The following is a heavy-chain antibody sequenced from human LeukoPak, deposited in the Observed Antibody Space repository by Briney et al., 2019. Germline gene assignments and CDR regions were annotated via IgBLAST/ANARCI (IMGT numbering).Heavy chain of an antibody. CDR3: ARGVVRGVNPYYYYYGMDV. V-gene: IGHV4-34*01. CDR2: INHSGST. CDR1: GGSFSGYY. Sequence: SETLSLTCAVYGGSFSGYYWSWIRQPPGKGPEWIGEINHSGSTNYNPSLKSRVTISVDTSKNQFSLKLSSVTAADTAVYYCARGVVRGVNPYYYYYGMDVWGQGTTVTVSS. D-gene: IGHD3-10*01. J-gene: IGHJ6*02.